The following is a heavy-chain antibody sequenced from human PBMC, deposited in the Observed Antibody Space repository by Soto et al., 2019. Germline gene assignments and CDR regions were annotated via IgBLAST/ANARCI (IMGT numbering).Heavy chain of an antibody. Sequence: GGSLRLSCSAFGFPFQRYSMNWGPQAPGKGLEWVSYISISSRTIYYEDSVKGRFTISRDDAKNSLYLQMNSLRDEDTSVYYRARANGIAGDFDPWGKGTMVTV. CDR3: ARANGIAGDFDP. CDR1: GFPFQRYS. D-gene: IGHD6-13*01. V-gene: IGHV3-48*02. CDR2: ISISSRTI. J-gene: IGHJ5*02.